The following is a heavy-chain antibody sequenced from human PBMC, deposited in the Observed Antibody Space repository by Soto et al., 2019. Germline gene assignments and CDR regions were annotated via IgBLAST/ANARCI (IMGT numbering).Heavy chain of an antibody. CDR3: ARDRDLLGYCSGGSCYPRCSWFDP. CDR2: FNAGNGNT. CDR1: GYTFTSYA. V-gene: IGHV1-3*05. Sequence: QVQLVQSGAEEKKPGASVKVSCKASGYTFTSYAMHWVRQAPGQRLGWMGWFNAGNGNTKYSQKLQGRVTITRDTSASTTYMELSSLRSEETAVYYCARDRDLLGYCSGGSCYPRCSWFDPWGQGTLVTVSS. D-gene: IGHD2-15*01. J-gene: IGHJ5*02.